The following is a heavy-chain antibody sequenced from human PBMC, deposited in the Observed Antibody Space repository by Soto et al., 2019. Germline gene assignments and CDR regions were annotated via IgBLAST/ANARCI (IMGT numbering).Heavy chain of an antibody. CDR3: AKAALIVVSPGDY. J-gene: IGHJ4*02. CDR1: GFTVSSNY. Sequence: PGGSLRLSCAASGFTVSSNYMSWVRQAPGKGLEWVSAISGSGGSTYYADSVKGRFTISRDNSKNTLYLQMNSLRAEDTAVYYCAKAALIVVSPGDYWGPGTLVTVSS. CDR2: ISGSGGST. D-gene: IGHD3-22*01. V-gene: IGHV3-23*01.